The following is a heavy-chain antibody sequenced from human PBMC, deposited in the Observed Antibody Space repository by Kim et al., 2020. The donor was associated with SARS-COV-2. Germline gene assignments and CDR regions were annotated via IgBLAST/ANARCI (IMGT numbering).Heavy chain of an antibody. V-gene: IGHV1-69*13. CDR2: IIPIFGTA. D-gene: IGHD1-26*01. J-gene: IGHJ4*02. Sequence: AVKVSCKASGGTFSSYAISWVRQAPGQGLEWMGGIIPIFGTANYAQKFQGRVTITADESTSTAYMELSSLRSEDTAVYYCASPSVGATYYFDYWGQGTLVTVSS. CDR1: GGTFSSYA. CDR3: ASPSVGATYYFDY.